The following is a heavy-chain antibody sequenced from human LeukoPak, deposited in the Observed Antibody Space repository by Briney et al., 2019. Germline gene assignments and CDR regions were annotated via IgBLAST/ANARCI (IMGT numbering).Heavy chain of an antibody. J-gene: IGHJ4*02. D-gene: IGHD4-11*01. CDR1: GFTVSSNY. Sequence: PGESLRLSCAASGFTVSSNYMSWVRQVPGKGLEWVSVIYSDGTISYADSVKGRFTISRDDSKNTLYLQMNSLRAEDTAMYYCARGLPPVMKYYFDYWGQGTLVTVSS. CDR2: IYSDGTI. V-gene: IGHV3-66*01. CDR3: ARGLPPVMKYYFDY.